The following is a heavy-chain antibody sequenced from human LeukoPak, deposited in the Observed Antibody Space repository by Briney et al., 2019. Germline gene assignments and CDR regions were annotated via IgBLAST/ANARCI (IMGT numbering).Heavy chain of an antibody. CDR1: GYSFTSYW. V-gene: IGHV5-51*01. Sequence: GESLKISCKGSGYSFTSYWIGWVRQLPGKGLEWMGIIYPGDSDTRYSPSFQGQVTISADKSISTAYLQWSSLKASDTAMYYCAGHITDDYGDHLAWFDPWGQGTLVTVSS. D-gene: IGHD4-17*01. CDR2: IYPGDSDT. CDR3: AGHITDDYGDHLAWFDP. J-gene: IGHJ5*02.